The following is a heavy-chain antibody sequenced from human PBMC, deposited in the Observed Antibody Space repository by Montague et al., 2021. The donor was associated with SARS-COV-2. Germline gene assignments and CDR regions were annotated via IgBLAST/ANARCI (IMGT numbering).Heavy chain of an antibody. J-gene: IGHJ3*01. D-gene: IGHD3-22*01. CDR2: IYYSGST. CDR1: GGSISSSSYY. V-gene: IGHV4-39*01. CDR3: ASPTYYYVSSGSDAFDF. Sequence: SETLSLTCTVSGGSISSSSYYWGWIRQPPGKGLEWIGSIYYSGSTYYNPSLKSRVTISVDTSKNQFSLKLSSVTAADTAVYYCASPTYYYVSSGSDAFDFWGQGTMVTVSS.